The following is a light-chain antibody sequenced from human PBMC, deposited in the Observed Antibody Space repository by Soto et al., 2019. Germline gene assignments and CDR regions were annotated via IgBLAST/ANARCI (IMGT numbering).Light chain of an antibody. Sequence: EIVMTQSPATLSVSPGERATLSCRASQSVRSNLAWYQHKPGQAPRLLIYGASTRATGIPARFSGSGSGTEFTLTISSLQSEDFAVYSCQQYNNWPPEAFGQGTKLEIK. J-gene: IGKJ2*01. V-gene: IGKV3-15*01. CDR1: QSVRSN. CDR2: GAS. CDR3: QQYNNWPPEA.